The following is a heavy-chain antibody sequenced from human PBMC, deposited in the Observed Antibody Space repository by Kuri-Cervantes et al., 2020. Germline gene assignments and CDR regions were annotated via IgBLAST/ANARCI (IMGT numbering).Heavy chain of an antibody. Sequence: GESLKISCAASGFIFNSFVMSWVRLAPGRGLEWVSTSIDRDGGTYYADSVKGRFTTSRDNFKNTVYLQMNRLRAEDTAVYYCARTSTWTRFDSWGQGILVTVSS. V-gene: IGHV3-23*01. CDR3: ARTSTWTRFDS. D-gene: IGHD1/OR15-1a*01. CDR2: SIDRDGGT. CDR1: GFIFNSFV. J-gene: IGHJ4*02.